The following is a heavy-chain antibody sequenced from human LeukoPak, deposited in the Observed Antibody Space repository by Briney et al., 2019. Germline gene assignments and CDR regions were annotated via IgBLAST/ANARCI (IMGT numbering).Heavy chain of an antibody. J-gene: IGHJ4*02. V-gene: IGHV1-8*01. CDR1: GYTFTSYD. D-gene: IGHD3-16*02. Sequence: ASVKVSCKASGYTFTSYDINWVRQATGQGLEWMGWMNPNSGNTGYAQKFQGRVTMTRNTSISTAYMELSSLRSEDTAVYYCARGPDYDYVWGSYRLTTLFDYWGQGSLVTVSS. CDR3: ARGPDYDYVWGSYRLTTLFDY. CDR2: MNPNSGNT.